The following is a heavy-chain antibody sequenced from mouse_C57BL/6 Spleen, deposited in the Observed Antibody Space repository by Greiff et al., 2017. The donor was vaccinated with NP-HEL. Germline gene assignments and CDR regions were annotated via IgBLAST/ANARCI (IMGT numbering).Heavy chain of an antibody. D-gene: IGHD4-1*01. CDR2: IYPGDGDT. CDR1: GYAFSSSW. J-gene: IGHJ2*01. CDR3: ARWGTGTDY. Sequence: VNVVESGPELVKPGASVKISCKASGYAFSSSWMNWVKQRPGKGLEWIGRIYPGDGDTNYNGKFKGKATLTADKSSSTAYMQLSSLTSEDSAVYFCARWGTGTDYWGQGTTLTVSS. V-gene: IGHV1-82*01.